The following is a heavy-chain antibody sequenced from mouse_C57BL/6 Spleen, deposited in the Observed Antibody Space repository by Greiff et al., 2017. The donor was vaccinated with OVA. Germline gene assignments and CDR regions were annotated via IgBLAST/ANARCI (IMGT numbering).Heavy chain of an antibody. D-gene: IGHD2-3*01. J-gene: IGHJ2*01. CDR2: IYPGDGDT. CDR1: GYAFSSSW. Sequence: VQLQQSGPELVKPGASVKISCKASGYAFSSSWMNWVKQRPGKGLEWIGRIYPGDGDTNYNGKFKGKATLTADKSSSTAYMQLSSLTSEDSAVYFCARDGYCWYYFDYWGQGTTLTVSA. V-gene: IGHV1-82*01. CDR3: ARDGYCWYYFDY.